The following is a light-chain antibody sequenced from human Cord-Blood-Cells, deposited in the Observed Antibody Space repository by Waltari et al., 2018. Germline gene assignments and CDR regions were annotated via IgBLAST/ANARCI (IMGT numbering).Light chain of an antibody. V-gene: IGLV6-57*01. CDR3: QSYDSSNWV. J-gene: IGLJ3*02. CDR2: EDN. CDR1: RCSIASNH. Sequence: NFMLTQPHSVSESPGKTVTISCTRSRCSIASNHVPWYQQRPGSSPTTVIYEDNQRPSGVPDRFSGSIDSSSNSASLTISGLKTEDEADYYCQSYDSSNWVFGGGTKLTVL.